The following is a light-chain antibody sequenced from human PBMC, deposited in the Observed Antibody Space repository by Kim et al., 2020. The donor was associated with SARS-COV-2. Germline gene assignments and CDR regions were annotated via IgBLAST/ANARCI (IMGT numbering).Light chain of an antibody. J-gene: IGKJ1*01. CDR1: QGIGND. Sequence: ASVVDRVTIPFRASQGIGNDLAWYQQKPGKPPKLLIFSASALQSGVSSRFSGSGSGTDFTLAISSLQPEDVATYYCQKYNGAPWTFGQGTKVEIK. V-gene: IGKV1-27*01. CDR3: QKYNGAPWT. CDR2: SAS.